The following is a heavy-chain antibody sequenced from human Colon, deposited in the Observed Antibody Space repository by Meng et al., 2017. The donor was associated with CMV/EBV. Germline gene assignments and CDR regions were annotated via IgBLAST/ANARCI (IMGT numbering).Heavy chain of an antibody. J-gene: IGHJ4*02. CDR2: INPIFGTA. CDR3: ARASGVLAAAPDY. D-gene: IGHD6-13*01. CDR1: GGTVSSYA. V-gene: IGHV1-69*05. Sequence: KASGGTVSSYAISWVGQAPEQGLEWMGGINPIFGTANYAQKFQSRVTITTDESTSTAYMELSSLRSEDTAVYYCARASGVLAAAPDYWGQGTLVTVSS.